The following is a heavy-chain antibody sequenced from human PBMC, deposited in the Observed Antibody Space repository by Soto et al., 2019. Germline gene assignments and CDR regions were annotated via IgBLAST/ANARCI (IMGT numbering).Heavy chain of an antibody. Sequence: QITLKESGPPLVKPTQTLTLTCTFSGFSLSTHRVGVGWIRQPPGKALQWVALIYHDDDKRYSPSLKNRVTITKDTSNNQVVLTMTNMDPVDTATYFCAHAPPPLLDDPFDIWGQGTMVTVSS. CDR1: GFSLSTHRVG. CDR2: IYHDDDK. J-gene: IGHJ3*02. CDR3: AHAPPPLLDDPFDI. D-gene: IGHD2-15*01. V-gene: IGHV2-5*02.